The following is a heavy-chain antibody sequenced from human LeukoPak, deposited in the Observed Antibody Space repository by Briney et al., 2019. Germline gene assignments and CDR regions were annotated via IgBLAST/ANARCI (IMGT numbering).Heavy chain of an antibody. V-gene: IGHV4-59*01. J-gene: IGHJ4*02. Sequence: KTSETLSLTCTVSDGSINSYYWSWIRQPPGKGLEWIGYIYYRGSTNYNPSLKSRVTISLDTSKNQFSLRLSSVTAADTAVYYCARSGTAVAGTWYFDYWGQGTLVTVSS. CDR3: ARSGTAVAGTWYFDY. CDR2: IYYRGST. D-gene: IGHD6-19*01. CDR1: DGSINSYY.